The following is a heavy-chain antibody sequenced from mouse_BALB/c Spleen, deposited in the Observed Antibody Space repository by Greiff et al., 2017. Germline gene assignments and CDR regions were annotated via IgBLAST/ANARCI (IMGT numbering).Heavy chain of an antibody. CDR2: IRSKSNNYAT. CDR3: VRLYSWAMDY. CDR1: GFTFNTYA. Sequence: EVQVVESGGGLVQPKGSLKLSCAASGFTFNTYAMNWVRQAPGKGLEWVARIRSKSNNYATYYADSVKDRFTISRDDSQSMLYLQMNNLKTEDTAMYYCVRLYSWAMDYWGQGTSVTVSA. D-gene: IGHD2-1*01. J-gene: IGHJ4*01. V-gene: IGHV10-1*02.